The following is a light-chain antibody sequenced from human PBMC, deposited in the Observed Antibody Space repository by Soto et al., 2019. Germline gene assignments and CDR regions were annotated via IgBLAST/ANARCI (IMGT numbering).Light chain of an antibody. CDR2: GAS. J-gene: IGKJ1*01. CDR3: HQYGGSMET. CDR1: QSIRNNF. Sequence: DILLTQSPATLSLSPGERATLSCRASQSIRNNFLAWYQHNPGQAPRLLIYGASTRASGIPDRFSGSGSGTDFTLTINRLEPEDFALYFCHQYGGSMETFGQGTKVDIK. V-gene: IGKV3-20*01.